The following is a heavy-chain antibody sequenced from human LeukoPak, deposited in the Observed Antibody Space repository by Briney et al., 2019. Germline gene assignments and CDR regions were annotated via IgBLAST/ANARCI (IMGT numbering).Heavy chain of an antibody. V-gene: IGHV1-69*01. CDR1: GGTFSSYA. J-gene: IGHJ4*02. CDR2: IIPIFGTA. D-gene: IGHD6-6*01. Sequence: SVKVSCKASGGTFSSYAISWVRQAPGQGLEWMGGIIPIFGTANYAQKFQGRVTITADESASTAYMELSSLRSEDTAVYYCVLHASSDVDPFDYWGQGTLVTVSS. CDR3: VLHASSDVDPFDY.